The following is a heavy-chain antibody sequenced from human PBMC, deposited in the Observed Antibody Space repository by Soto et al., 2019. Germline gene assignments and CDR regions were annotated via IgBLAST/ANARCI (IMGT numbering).Heavy chain of an antibody. J-gene: IGHJ4*02. CDR1: GFTFDGYG. CDR2: INWNGGRT. V-gene: IGHV3-20*04. Sequence: EVQLVESGGGVVRPGGSLRLSCAASGFTFDGYGMSWVRQAPGKGREWVSGINWNGGRTGYADSVKGRFTISRDNAKNSLYLQMNSLRAEDTALYYCARLYSSDWNDYFDYWGQGTLVTVSS. CDR3: ARLYSSDWNDYFDY. D-gene: IGHD6-19*01.